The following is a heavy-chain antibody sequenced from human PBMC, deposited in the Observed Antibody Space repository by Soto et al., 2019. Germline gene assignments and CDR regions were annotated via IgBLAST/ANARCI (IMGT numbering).Heavy chain of an antibody. Sequence: GGSLRLSCAASGFTFSSYAMSWVRQAPGKGLEWVSAISGSGGSTYYADSVKGRFTISRENSKNTLYLQMNSLRAEDTAVYYCAKKPGEYCSGGSCVYDYYYYYMDVWGKGTTVTVSS. D-gene: IGHD2-15*01. CDR2: ISGSGGST. CDR1: GFTFSSYA. V-gene: IGHV3-23*01. J-gene: IGHJ6*03. CDR3: AKKPGEYCSGGSCVYDYYYYYMDV.